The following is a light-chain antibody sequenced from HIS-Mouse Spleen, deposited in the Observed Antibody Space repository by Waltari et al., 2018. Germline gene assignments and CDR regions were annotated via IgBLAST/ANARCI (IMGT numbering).Light chain of an antibody. V-gene: IGLV3-10*01. J-gene: IGLJ2*01. CDR3: YSTDSSGNHRV. CDR2: EDS. Sequence: SYELTQPPSVSVSPGQTARITCSGDAFPKKYAYWYQQTSGQAPVLVIYEDSKRTSGIPERCSGSNSGTMATLTISGAQVEDEADYYCYSTDSSGNHRVFGGGTKLTVL. CDR1: AFPKKY.